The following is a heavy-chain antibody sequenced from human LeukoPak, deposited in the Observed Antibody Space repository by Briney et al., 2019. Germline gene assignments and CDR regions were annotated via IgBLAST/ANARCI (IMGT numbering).Heavy chain of an antibody. Sequence: GGSLRLPCAASGFTFSNYAMHWVRQAPGKGLEWVSLIRYDGSSKFYADSVKGRFTISRDNAKNSLYLQMNSLRAEDTAVYYCARDGSIVVVPAVTIFDYWGQGTLVTVSS. V-gene: IGHV3-30*02. CDR1: GFTFSNYA. D-gene: IGHD2-2*01. CDR2: IRYDGSSK. CDR3: ARDGSIVVVPAVTIFDY. J-gene: IGHJ4*02.